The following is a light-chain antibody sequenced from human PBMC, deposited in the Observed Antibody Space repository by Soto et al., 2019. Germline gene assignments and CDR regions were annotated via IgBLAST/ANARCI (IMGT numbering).Light chain of an antibody. V-gene: IGLV2-14*01. CDR3: NSLTSSGPAYV. J-gene: IGLJ1*01. CDR1: SSDVGGYNY. Sequence: QSALTQPASVSGSPGQSVTISCTGTSSDVGGYNYVSWYQQHPGKAPKLMIYDVSNRPSGVSNRFSGSKSGNTASLTISGLQAEDEADYYRNSLTSSGPAYVFGTGTKLTVL. CDR2: DVS.